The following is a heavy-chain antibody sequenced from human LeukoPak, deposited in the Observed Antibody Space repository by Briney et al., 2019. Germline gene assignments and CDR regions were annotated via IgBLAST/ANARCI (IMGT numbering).Heavy chain of an antibody. CDR3: ARDFYSYGRWWYFDY. J-gene: IGHJ4*02. CDR1: GYTFTSYY. CDR2: INPSGGST. D-gene: IGHD5-18*01. Sequence: ASVKVSCKASGYTFTSYYMHWVRQAPGQGLEWMGIINPSGGSTSYAQKFQGRVTMTRDTSTSTVYMELSSLRSVDTAVYYCARDFYSYGRWWYFDYWGQGTLVTVSS. V-gene: IGHV1-46*01.